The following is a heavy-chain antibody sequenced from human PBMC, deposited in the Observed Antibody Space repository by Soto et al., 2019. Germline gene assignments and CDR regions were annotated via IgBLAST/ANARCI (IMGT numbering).Heavy chain of an antibody. J-gene: IGHJ6*02. CDR1: GFTFSTYS. V-gene: IGHV3-21*01. Sequence: GGSLRLSCVGSGFTFSTYSINWVRQAPGKGLKWVSSISSRSDIYYADSVKGRFTISRDNAKNSVSPQMNSLRAEDTAVYYCAREYTAWPLAYGLDVWGQGTTVTVSS. D-gene: IGHD2-2*02. CDR2: ISSRSDI. CDR3: AREYTAWPLAYGLDV.